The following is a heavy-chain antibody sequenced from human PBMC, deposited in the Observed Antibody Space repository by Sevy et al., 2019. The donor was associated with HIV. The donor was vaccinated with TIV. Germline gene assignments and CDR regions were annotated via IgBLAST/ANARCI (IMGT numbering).Heavy chain of an antibody. CDR1: GYTLTELS. J-gene: IGHJ3*02. CDR2: FDPEDGET. Sequence: ASVKVSCKVSGYTLTELSMHWVRQAPGKGLEWMGGFDPEDGETIYAQKFQGRVTMTEDTSTDTAYMERRSLRSEDTAVYYCATVGAAWLRGAFDIWGQGTMVTVSS. CDR3: ATVGAAWLRGAFDI. D-gene: IGHD2-15*01. V-gene: IGHV1-24*01.